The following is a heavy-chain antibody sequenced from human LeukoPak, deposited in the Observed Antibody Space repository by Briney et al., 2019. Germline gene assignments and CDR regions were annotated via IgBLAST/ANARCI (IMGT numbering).Heavy chain of an antibody. CDR1: GGSISSYY. D-gene: IGHD2-15*01. J-gene: IGHJ6*03. Sequence: SETLSLTCTVSGGSISSYYWSWIRQPAGKGPEWIGRISTIGITNYNPSLNSRVTISIDTSKNQFSLKLSSVTAADTAVYYCARDGCGGSCFHYYYYYMDVWGKGTTVTISS. V-gene: IGHV4-4*07. CDR3: ARDGCGGSCFHYYYYYMDV. CDR2: ISTIGIT.